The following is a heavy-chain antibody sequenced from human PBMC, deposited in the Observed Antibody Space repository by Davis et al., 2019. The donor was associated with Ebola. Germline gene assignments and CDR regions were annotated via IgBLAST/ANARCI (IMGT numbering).Heavy chain of an antibody. J-gene: IGHJ4*02. D-gene: IGHD3-3*01. CDR1: GFTFSSYG. CDR3: ARRQSYYDFWSAQEPYYYDY. CDR2: IWYDGSNK. Sequence: GESLKISCAASGFTFSSYGMHWVRQAPGKGLEWVAVIWYDGSNKYYADSVKGRFTISRDNSKNTLYLQMNSLRVEDTAVYYCARRQSYYDFWSAQEPYYYDYWGQGTLVTVSS. V-gene: IGHV3-33*01.